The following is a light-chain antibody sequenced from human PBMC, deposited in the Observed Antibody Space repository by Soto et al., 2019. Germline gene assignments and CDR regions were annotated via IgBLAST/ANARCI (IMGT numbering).Light chain of an antibody. CDR2: SGC. CDR3: MQALQTLT. V-gene: IGKV2-28*01. J-gene: IGKJ5*01. CDR1: QTLLHSNRYNY. Sequence: VMTQSPLFLRVTPGEPASISCRSSQTLLHSNRYNYLCCYLQKPGQSPQLLIYSGCNRAAGVPNRFSGSGSTKDFTLKISIVEAEDVGVYYCMQALQTLTFGQETRLEI.